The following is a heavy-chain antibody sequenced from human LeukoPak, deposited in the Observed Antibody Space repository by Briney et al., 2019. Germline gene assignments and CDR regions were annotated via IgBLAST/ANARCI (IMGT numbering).Heavy chain of an antibody. J-gene: IGHJ3*02. CDR1: GYTFTSYG. Sequence: ASVKVSCKASGYTFTSYGISWVRQAPGQGLEWVGWISAYNGNTNYAQKLQGRVTMATDTSTSTAYMELRSLRSDDTAVYYCARDRNDITMVRGVRDAFDIWGQGTMVTVSS. V-gene: IGHV1-18*01. D-gene: IGHD3-10*01. CDR2: ISAYNGNT. CDR3: ARDRNDITMVRGVRDAFDI.